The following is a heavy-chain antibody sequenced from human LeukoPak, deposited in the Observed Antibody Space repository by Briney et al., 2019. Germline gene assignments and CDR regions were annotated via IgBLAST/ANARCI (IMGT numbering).Heavy chain of an antibody. CDR2: INHSGST. D-gene: IGHD6-6*01. CDR1: GGSFSGYY. CDR3: ARGGYSSSSYYYYYMDV. J-gene: IGHJ6*03. V-gene: IGHV4-34*01. Sequence: PAETLSLTCAVYGGSFSGYYWSWIRQPPGKGLDWVGEINHSGSTNYNPSLKSRVTISVDTSKNQFSLKLSSVTAADTAVYYCARGGYSSSSYYYYYMDVWGKGTTVTVSS.